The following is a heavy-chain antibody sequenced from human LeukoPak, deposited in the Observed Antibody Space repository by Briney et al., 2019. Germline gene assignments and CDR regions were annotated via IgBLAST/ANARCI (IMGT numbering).Heavy chain of an antibody. CDR1: GGSISSSSYY. CDR3: ARDRLAAAVSGMNY. Sequence: SETLSLTCTVSGGSISSSSYYWGWIRQPPGKGLEWIGSIYYSGITYYNSSLKSRVTISVDTSKNQFSLKLNSVTAADTAVYYCARDRLAAAVSGMNYWGQGTLVTVSS. J-gene: IGHJ4*02. D-gene: IGHD6-13*01. CDR2: IYYSGIT. V-gene: IGHV4-39*07.